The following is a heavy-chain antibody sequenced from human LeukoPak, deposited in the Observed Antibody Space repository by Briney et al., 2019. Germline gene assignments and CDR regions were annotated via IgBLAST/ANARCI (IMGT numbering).Heavy chain of an antibody. J-gene: IGHJ4*02. CDR3: ARVLGSGSFGPFDY. D-gene: IGHD3-10*01. V-gene: IGHV3-7*01. Sequence: GGSLRLSCAASGFTFKNYWMSWVRQAPGKGLEWVANIKQDGSEKYYVDSVKGRFTISRDNAKNSLYLQMNSLRAEDTAVYYCARVLGSGSFGPFDYWGQGTLVTVSS. CDR1: GFTFKNYW. CDR2: IKQDGSEK.